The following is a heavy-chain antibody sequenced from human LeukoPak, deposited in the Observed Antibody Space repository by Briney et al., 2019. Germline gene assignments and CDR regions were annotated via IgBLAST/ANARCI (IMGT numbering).Heavy chain of an antibody. D-gene: IGHD3-3*01. V-gene: IGHV3-23*01. CDR1: GFTFSGYA. Sequence: PGGSLRLSCAASGFTFSGYAMSWVRQAPGKGLEWVSAISGSGGSTHYADSVKGRFTISRDNSKNTLYLQMNSLRAEDTAVYYCAKDPYDFWSGYFWRWFDPWGQGTLVTVSS. CDR3: AKDPYDFWSGYFWRWFDP. J-gene: IGHJ5*02. CDR2: ISGSGGST.